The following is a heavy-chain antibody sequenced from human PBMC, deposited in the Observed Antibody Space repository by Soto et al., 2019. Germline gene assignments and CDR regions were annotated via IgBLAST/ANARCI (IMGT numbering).Heavy chain of an antibody. CDR1: GYTFTSYD. J-gene: IGHJ6*02. V-gene: IGHV1-8*01. CDR3: ERGTSSSRCYRGGHYYYYGMDV. D-gene: IGHD6-13*01. CDR2: MNPNSGNT. Sequence: QVQLVQSGAEVKKPGASVKVSCKASGYTFTSYDINWVRQATGQGIAWMGWMNPNSGNTGYAQKFQGRVTMTRNTYISTTYMELVSMISKDKAVYYCERGTSSSRCYRGGHYYYYGMDVWGQGTTVTVSS.